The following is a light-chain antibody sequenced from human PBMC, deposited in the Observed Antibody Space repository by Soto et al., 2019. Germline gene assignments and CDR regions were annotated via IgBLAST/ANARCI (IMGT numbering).Light chain of an antibody. J-gene: IGKJ1*01. CDR3: QQYINWART. V-gene: IGKV3-15*01. CDR2: GAS. Sequence: EIVMTQSPATLSVSPGERATLSCRASQSVSSNLAWYQQKPGEAPRLLIYGASTRAPGIPARFSGSGSGTEFTRTISSLQYEDFAVYYCQQYINWARTFGQGTKVEIK. CDR1: QSVSSN.